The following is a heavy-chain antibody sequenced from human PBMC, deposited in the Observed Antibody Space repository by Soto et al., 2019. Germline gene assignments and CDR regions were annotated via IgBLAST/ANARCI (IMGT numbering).Heavy chain of an antibody. D-gene: IGHD6-19*01. Sequence: ESGGGLVPPGGSLRLSCAASGFTFSSYAMSWVRQAPGKGLEWVSAISGSGGSTYYADSVKGRFTISRDNSKNTLYLQMNSLRAEDTAVYYCTASSGWYNAFDIWGQGTMVTVSS. CDR3: TASSGWYNAFDI. V-gene: IGHV3-23*01. CDR1: GFTFSSYA. CDR2: ISGSGGST. J-gene: IGHJ3*02.